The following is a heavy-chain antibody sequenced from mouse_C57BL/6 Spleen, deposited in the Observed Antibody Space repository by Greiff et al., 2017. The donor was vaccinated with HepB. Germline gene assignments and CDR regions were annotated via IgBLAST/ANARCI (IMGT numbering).Heavy chain of an antibody. J-gene: IGHJ3*01. CDR2: IDPSDSYT. CDR1: GYTFTSYW. Sequence: VQLQQPGAELVKPGASVKLSCKASGYTFTSYWMQWVKQRPGQGLEWIGEIDPSDSYTNYNQKFKGKATLTVDTSSSTAYMQLSSLTSEDSAVYYCARDGAAPPWFAYWGQGTLVTVSA. D-gene: IGHD1-2*01. V-gene: IGHV1-50*01. CDR3: ARDGAAPPWFAY.